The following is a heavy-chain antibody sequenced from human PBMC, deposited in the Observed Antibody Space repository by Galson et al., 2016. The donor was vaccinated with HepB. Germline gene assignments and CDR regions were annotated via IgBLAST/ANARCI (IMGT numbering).Heavy chain of an antibody. J-gene: IGHJ4*02. CDR1: GFTFSQYG. Sequence: SLRLSCAASGFTFSQYGMHWVRQAPGKGLEWVAVIAYDGSIKHYADSVKGRFTVSRDNSRNTLDLQVDSLRAEDTAVYYCAGEFCERAGPNYVDYWGQGALVTVSS. D-gene: IGHD6-19*01. CDR2: IAYDGSIK. CDR3: AGEFCERAGPNYVDY. V-gene: IGHV3-30*03.